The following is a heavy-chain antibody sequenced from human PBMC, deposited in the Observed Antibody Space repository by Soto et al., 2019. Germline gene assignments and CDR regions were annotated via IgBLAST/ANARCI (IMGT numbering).Heavy chain of an antibody. Sequence: EVQLAESGGGLAQPGGSLRLSCAASGFTRSGYAMDWVRQAPGKGLEYVSGISINGVGTYYANSVQGRFTISRDNSKDTVYLQMGSLRPEAMAVYYCARRARPDFYYMDVWGKGTTVTVSS. V-gene: IGHV3-64*01. J-gene: IGHJ6*03. CDR3: ARRARPDFYYMDV. D-gene: IGHD6-6*01. CDR2: ISINGVGT. CDR1: GFTRSGYA.